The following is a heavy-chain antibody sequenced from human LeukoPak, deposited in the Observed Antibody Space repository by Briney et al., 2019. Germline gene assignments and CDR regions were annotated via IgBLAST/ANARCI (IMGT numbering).Heavy chain of an antibody. CDR2: ISGSGGST. CDR3: AKDQMAGITMIVLVITVFDY. CDR1: GFTFNIYG. D-gene: IGHD3-22*01. V-gene: IGHV3-23*01. J-gene: IGHJ4*02. Sequence: GGTLRLSCAASGFTFNIYGMNWVRQAPGKGLEWVSAISGSGGSTYYADSVNGRFTISRDNSKNTLYLQMNSLRAEYTAVYYCAKDQMAGITMIVLVITVFDYWGQGTLVTVSS.